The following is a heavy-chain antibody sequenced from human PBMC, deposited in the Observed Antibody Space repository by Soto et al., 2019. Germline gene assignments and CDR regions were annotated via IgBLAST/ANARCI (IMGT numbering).Heavy chain of an antibody. CDR2: IYYSGST. J-gene: IGHJ4*02. Sequence: SETLSLTCTVSGGSISSYYWSWIRQPPGKGLEWIGYIYYSGSTNYNPSLKSRVTISVDTSKNQFSLKLSSVTAADTAVYYCARHLIWGSYRPEFDYWGQGTLVTVSS. V-gene: IGHV4-59*08. CDR3: ARHLIWGSYRPEFDY. D-gene: IGHD3-16*02. CDR1: GGSISSYY.